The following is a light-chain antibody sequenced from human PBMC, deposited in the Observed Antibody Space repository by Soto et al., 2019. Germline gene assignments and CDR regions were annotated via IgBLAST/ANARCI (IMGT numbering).Light chain of an antibody. V-gene: IGKV3-20*01. CDR3: QQFVSSLSSFT. CDR2: GAS. Sequence: EIVLTQSPGTLSLSPGERATLSCRASQSVSSSYLAWYQQKPGQAPRLLIYGASSRATGIPDRFSGSGSGTDFPLTISRLELEDFAVYYCQQFVSSLSSFTFCQGTKLEI. CDR1: QSVSSSY. J-gene: IGKJ2*01.